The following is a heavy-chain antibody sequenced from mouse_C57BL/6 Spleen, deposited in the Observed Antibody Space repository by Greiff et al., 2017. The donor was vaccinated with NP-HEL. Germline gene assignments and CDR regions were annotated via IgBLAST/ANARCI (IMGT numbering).Heavy chain of an antibody. V-gene: IGHV1-55*01. D-gene: IGHD1-1*02. Sequence: QVHVKQSGAELVKPGASVKMSCKASGYTFTSYWITWVKQRPGQGLEWIGDIYPGSGSTNYNEKFKSKATLTVDTSSSTAYMQLSSLTSEDSAVYYCARWNYRRGFAYWGQGTLVTVSA. CDR2: IYPGSGST. CDR3: ARWNYRRGFAY. CDR1: GYTFTSYW. J-gene: IGHJ3*01.